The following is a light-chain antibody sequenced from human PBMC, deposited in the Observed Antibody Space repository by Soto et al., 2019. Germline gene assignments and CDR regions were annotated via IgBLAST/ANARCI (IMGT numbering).Light chain of an antibody. V-gene: IGLV1-44*01. J-gene: IGLJ7*01. CDR3: AAWDDSLNGAV. CDR1: SSNIGSNT. Sequence: QSVLTQPPSASGTPGQRVTSSCSGRSSNIGSNTVNWYHQLPGTAPKLLIYSNNQRPSGVPDRFSGSKSGTSASLAISGLQSEDEADYYCAAWDDSLNGAVFGGGTQLTVL. CDR2: SNN.